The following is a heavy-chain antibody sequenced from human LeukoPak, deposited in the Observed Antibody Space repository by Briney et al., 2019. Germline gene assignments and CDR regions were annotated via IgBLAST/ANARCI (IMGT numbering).Heavy chain of an antibody. V-gene: IGHV1-2*02. Sequence: ASVKVSCKASGYTFTGYYMHWVGPAPGQGLTGVGWINPNSGGTNYAQKFQGRVTMTRDTSISTAYMELSRLTSDDTAVYYCATGGYYDYVWGSYRYDYFDYWGQGTLVTVSS. J-gene: IGHJ4*02. CDR1: GYTFTGYY. D-gene: IGHD3-16*02. CDR3: ATGGYYDYVWGSYRYDYFDY. CDR2: INPNSGGT.